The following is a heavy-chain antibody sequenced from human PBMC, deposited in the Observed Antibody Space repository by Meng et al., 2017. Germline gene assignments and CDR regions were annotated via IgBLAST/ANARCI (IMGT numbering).Heavy chain of an antibody. Sequence: QVQVGESGAEVKKPGASVKVSCKASGYTFTSYGISWVRQAPGQGLEWMGWISAYNGNTNYAQKLQGRVTMTTDTSTSTAYMELRSLRSDDTAVYYCARVGLKLGPSRGSWYFDLWGRGTLVTVSS. D-gene: IGHD7-27*01. CDR1: GYTFTSYG. CDR2: ISAYNGNT. J-gene: IGHJ2*01. CDR3: ARVGLKLGPSRGSWYFDL. V-gene: IGHV1-18*01.